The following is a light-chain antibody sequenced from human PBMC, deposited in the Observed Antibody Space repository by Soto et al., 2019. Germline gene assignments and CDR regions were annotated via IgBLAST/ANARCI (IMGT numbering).Light chain of an antibody. Sequence: DIVMTQSPDSLSVSLGERATINCKSSQSVLYSSNNKNYLAWYQQRPGQPPKLLIYWASTRESGVPDRFSGSGSGTDFTLTISSLQAEDVALYYCQQYYGTPLTFGQGTKVEIK. CDR1: QSVLYSSNNKNY. V-gene: IGKV4-1*01. CDR2: WAS. CDR3: QQYYGTPLT. J-gene: IGKJ1*01.